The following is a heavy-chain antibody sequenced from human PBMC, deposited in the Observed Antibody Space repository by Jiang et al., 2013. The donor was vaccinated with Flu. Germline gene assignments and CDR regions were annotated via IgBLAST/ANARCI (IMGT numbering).Heavy chain of an antibody. CDR1: NIPA. V-gene: IGHV6-1*01. Sequence: NIPAWNWIRQSPSRGLEWLGRTYYRSKWYADYADSVKHRININADTSKNQFFLQLNSMTPEDTAVYYCARDYYEHFDYWGQGTLVTVSS. J-gene: IGHJ4*02. CDR3: ARDYYEHFDY. CDR2: TYYRSKWYA. D-gene: IGHD3-22*01.